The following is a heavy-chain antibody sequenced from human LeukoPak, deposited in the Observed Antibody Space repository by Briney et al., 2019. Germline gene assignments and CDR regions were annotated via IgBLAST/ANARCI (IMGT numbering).Heavy chain of an antibody. CDR2: INHSGST. CDR1: GGSFSGYY. D-gene: IGHD6-13*01. J-gene: IGHJ4*02. CDR3: ARGYSSSSSPLDY. Sequence: SETLSLTCAVYGGSFSGYYWSWIRQPPGKGLEWIGVINHSGSTNYNPSLKSRVTISVDTSKNQFSLKLSSVTAADTAVYYCARGYSSSSSPLDYWGQGTLVTVSS. V-gene: IGHV4-34*01.